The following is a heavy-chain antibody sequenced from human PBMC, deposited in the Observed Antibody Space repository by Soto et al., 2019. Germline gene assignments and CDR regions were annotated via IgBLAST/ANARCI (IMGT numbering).Heavy chain of an antibody. V-gene: IGHV3-30*03. CDR3: ASLRGYCSSTSCSHGDY. CDR2: ISYDGSNK. Sequence: QVQLVESGGGGVQPGRALRPSCAPSGFTFSSYGIHWLRQVPGNALDWVAVISYDGSNKYYADFVKGRFTISRDNSKNTLYVQMNSPRAEDTAVYYSASLRGYCSSTSCSHGDYWGQGTLVTVSS. J-gene: IGHJ4*02. D-gene: IGHD2-2*01. CDR1: GFTFSSYG.